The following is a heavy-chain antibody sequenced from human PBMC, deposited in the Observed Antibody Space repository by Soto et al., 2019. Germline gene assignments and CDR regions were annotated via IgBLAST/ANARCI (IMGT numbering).Heavy chain of an antibody. Sequence: QVQLVQSGAEVKKPGSSVKVSCKASGGTFSTCAITWVRQAPGQGLEWMGGIIPVFGTAHYAQKFQGSVTITEDESTRSADMDLSSLGSQYTTVYYCARALEEYYYDGAGYYSGYWVQGTLVTVST. CDR3: ARALEEYYYDGAGYYSGY. J-gene: IGHJ4*02. V-gene: IGHV1-69*12. CDR1: GGTFSTCA. CDR2: IIPVFGTA. D-gene: IGHD3-22*01.